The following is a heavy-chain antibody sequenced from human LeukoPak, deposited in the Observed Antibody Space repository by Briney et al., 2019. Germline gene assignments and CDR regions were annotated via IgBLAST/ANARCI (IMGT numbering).Heavy chain of an antibody. D-gene: IGHD3-10*01. CDR3: ARTNYYGSGKYYYFDY. CDR1: GGSISSGGYS. V-gene: IGHV4-30-2*01. J-gene: IGHJ4*02. Sequence: SETLFLTCAVSGGSISSGGYSWTWIRQPPGKGLEWIGYIYHGGSTYYNPSLKSRVTISVDRSKNQVSLKLSSVTAADTAVYYCARTNYYGSGKYYYFDYWGQGTLVTVSS. CDR2: IYHGGST.